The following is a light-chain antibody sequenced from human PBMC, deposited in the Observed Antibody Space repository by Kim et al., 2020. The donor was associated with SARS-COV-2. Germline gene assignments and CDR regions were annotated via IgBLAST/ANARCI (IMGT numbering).Light chain of an antibody. V-gene: IGKV1-27*01. CDR2: AAS. J-gene: IGKJ1*01. CDR3: QKYNCAPWT. Sequence: DIQMTQSPSSLSASVGDRVTITCRASQGISKDLAWYQQKPGNAPKLLIFAASALQSGVPTRFSGSGSGTDFTLTISSLQPEDVATYYCQKYNCAPWTFGHGTKVDIK. CDR1: QGISKD.